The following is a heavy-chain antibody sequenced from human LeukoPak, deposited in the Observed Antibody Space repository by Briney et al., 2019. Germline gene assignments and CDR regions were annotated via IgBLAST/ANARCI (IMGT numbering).Heavy chain of an antibody. J-gene: IGHJ5*02. CDR1: GGSISSYY. CDR3: ARQDPLAGGSWYIPWFDP. V-gene: IGHV4-59*08. CDR2: IYYSGST. D-gene: IGHD6-13*01. Sequence: SETLSLTCTVSGGSISSYYWSWIRQPPGKGLEWIGYIYYSGSTNYNPSLKSRVTISVDTSKNQFSLKLSSVTAADTAVYYCARQDPLAGGSWYIPWFDPWGQGTLVTVSS.